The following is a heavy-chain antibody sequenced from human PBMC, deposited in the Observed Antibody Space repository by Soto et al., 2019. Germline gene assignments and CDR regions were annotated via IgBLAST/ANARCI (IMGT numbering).Heavy chain of an antibody. CDR1: GYTFTSYY. CDR2: INPSGGST. J-gene: IGHJ4*02. Sequence: ASVKVSCKASGYTFTSYYMHWVRQAPGQGLEWMGIINPSGGSTSYAQKFQGRVTMTRDTSTSTVYMELSSLRFEDMAVYYCARANSSGYFSGLWGQGTLVTVSS. D-gene: IGHD3-22*01. CDR3: ARANSSGYFSGL. V-gene: IGHV1-46*01.